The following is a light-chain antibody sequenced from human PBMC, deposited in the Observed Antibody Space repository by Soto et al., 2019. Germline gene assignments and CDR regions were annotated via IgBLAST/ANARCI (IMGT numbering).Light chain of an antibody. CDR1: PSVNSY. CDR2: DAS. Sequence: LTQSPATLSLSPGERVTLSCRASPSVNSYLAWYQQKPGQATRLLIYDASNRADGIPARFSGSGSGTDFTLTISSLEPEDFAAYYCQQRQYWPPITFGQGTRLEIK. J-gene: IGKJ5*01. CDR3: QQRQYWPPIT. V-gene: IGKV3-11*01.